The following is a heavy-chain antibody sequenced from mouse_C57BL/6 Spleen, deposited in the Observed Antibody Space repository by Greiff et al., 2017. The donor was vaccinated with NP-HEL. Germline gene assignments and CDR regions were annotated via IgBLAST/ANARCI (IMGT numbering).Heavy chain of an antibody. V-gene: IGHV8-8*01. CDR1: GFSLSTFGMG. CDR2: IWWDDDK. J-gene: IGHJ3*01. CDR3: ARSNYGSSPWFAY. Sequence: QVTLKESGPGILQPSQTLSLTCSFSGFSLSTFGMGVGWISQPSGKGLEWLAHIWWDDDKYYNPALKSRPTLSKDTSTNQVFLKIAKVYTAYTATYYCARSNYGSSPWFAYRGQGTLVTVSA. D-gene: IGHD1-1*01.